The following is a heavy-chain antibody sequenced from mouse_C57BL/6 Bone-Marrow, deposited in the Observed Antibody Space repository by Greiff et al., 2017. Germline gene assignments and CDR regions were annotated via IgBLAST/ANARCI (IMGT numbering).Heavy chain of an antibody. J-gene: IGHJ3*01. CDR2: IDPSDSYT. CDR3: ARSGSNYVFAY. V-gene: IGHV1-69*01. Sequence: QVHVKQPGAELVMPGASVKLSCKASGYTFTSYWMHWVKQRPGQGLEWIGEIDPSDSYTNYNQKFKGKSTLTVDKSSSTAYMQLSSLTSEDSAVYYCARSGSNYVFAYWGQGTLVTVSA. D-gene: IGHD2-5*01. CDR1: GYTFTSYW.